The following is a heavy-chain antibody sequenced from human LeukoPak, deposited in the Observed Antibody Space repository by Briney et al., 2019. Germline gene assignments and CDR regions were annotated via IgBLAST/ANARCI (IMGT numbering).Heavy chain of an antibody. J-gene: IGHJ6*03. V-gene: IGHV4-59*01. D-gene: IGHD1-26*01. CDR3: ARVRKSGSYGYYYYYMDV. Sequence: SETLSLTCTVSGVSISSYYWSWLRQPPGKGLEWIGYIYYSGSTNYNPSLKSRVTISVDTSNNQFSLKLSSVTAADTAVYYCARVRKSGSYGYYYYYMDVWGKGTTVTVSS. CDR1: GVSISSYY. CDR2: IYYSGST.